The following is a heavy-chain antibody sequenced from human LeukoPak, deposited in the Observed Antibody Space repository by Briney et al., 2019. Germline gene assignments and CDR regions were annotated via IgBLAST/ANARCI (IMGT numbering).Heavy chain of an antibody. CDR1: GYTFTSHG. V-gene: IGHV1-18*01. CDR3: ARGYYYGSGSYYTTNYYYYMDV. J-gene: IGHJ6*03. D-gene: IGHD3-10*01. CDR2: IRTYNGNT. Sequence: ASVKVSCKASGYTFTSHGISWVRQAPGQGLEWMGWIRTYNGNTNYAQKFQDRVTLTTDTSTNTAYMELSSLRSEDTAVYYCARGYYYGSGSYYTTNYYYYMDVWGKGTTVTISS.